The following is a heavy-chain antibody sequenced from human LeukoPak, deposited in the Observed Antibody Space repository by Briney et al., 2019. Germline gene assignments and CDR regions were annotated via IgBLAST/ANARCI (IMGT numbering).Heavy chain of an antibody. CDR2: INPNSGGT. CDR3: ARAYDYVWGSIPGY. V-gene: IGHV1-2*04. Sequence: ASVKVSCKASGYTFTGYYMHWVRQAPGQGLEWMGWINPNSGGTNYAQKFQGWVTMTRDTSINTAYMELSRLRSDDTAVYYCARAYDYVWGSIPGYWGQGTLVTVSS. J-gene: IGHJ4*02. CDR1: GYTFTGYY. D-gene: IGHD3-16*01.